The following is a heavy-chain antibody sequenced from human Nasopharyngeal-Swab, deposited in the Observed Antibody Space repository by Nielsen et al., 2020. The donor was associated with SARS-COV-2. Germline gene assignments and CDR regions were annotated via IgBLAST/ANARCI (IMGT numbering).Heavy chain of an antibody. CDR3: AKDLRGPYFF. D-gene: IGHD2/OR15-2a*01. CDR1: GFPFSTYG. CDR2: ISGRGDNT. J-gene: IGHJ4*02. Sequence: GESLKISCAASGFPFSTYGMSWVRQAPGKGLEWVSSISGRGDNTYYADSVKGRFTIPRDNSKNTLSLQMNSLRAEDTAVYYCAKDLRGPYFFWGQGTLVTVSS. V-gene: IGHV3-23*01.